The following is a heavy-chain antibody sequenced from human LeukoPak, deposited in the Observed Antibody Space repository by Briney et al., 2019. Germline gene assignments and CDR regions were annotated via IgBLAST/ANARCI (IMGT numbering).Heavy chain of an antibody. CDR3: ARDRCSSTSCYGNWFDP. CDR2: IYTSGST. Sequence: SETLSLTCTVSGGSISSYYWSWIRQPAGKGLEWIGRIYTSGSTNYNPSLKSRVTMSVDTSKNQFSLKLSSVTAADTAVYYCARDRCSSTSCYGNWFDPWGQGTLVTVSS. CDR1: GGSISSYY. J-gene: IGHJ5*02. D-gene: IGHD2-2*01. V-gene: IGHV4-4*07.